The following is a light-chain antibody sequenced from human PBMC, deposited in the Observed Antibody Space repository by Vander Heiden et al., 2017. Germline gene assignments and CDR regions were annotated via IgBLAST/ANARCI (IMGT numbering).Light chain of an antibody. J-gene: IGKJ4*01. CDR3: QQENSSPLT. Sequence: DIQMTHSPSTLSASVGDRVTITCRASQSISSWLAWYQQKPGKAPKLLIYDASSLESGVPSRFSGSGSGTEFTLTISSLQPDDFATYYCQQENSSPLTFGGGTKVDIK. CDR1: QSISSW. V-gene: IGKV1-5*01. CDR2: DAS.